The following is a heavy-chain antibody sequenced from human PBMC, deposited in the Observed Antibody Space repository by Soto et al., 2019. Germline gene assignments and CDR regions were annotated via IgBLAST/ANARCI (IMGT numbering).Heavy chain of an antibody. CDR3: AHSPPPYCGADCYNRFDP. Sequence: QITLKESGPPLVKPTQTLTLTCSFSGFSLSTDGVGVGWIRQPPGKALEWLALIYWDDDKRYRPSLKSRLTITLYTSKNQVVLTMTNMDPVDTATYYCAHSPPPYCGADCYNRFDPWGQGTLVTVSS. CDR1: GFSLSTDGVG. D-gene: IGHD2-21*02. CDR2: IYWDDDK. V-gene: IGHV2-5*02. J-gene: IGHJ5*02.